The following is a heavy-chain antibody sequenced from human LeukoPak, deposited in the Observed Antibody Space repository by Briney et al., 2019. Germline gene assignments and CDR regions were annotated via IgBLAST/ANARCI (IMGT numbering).Heavy chain of an antibody. Sequence: GASVKVSCKVSGYTLTELSMHWVRQAPGKGREWMGGFDPEDGETIYAQKFQGRVTMTEDTSTDTAYMELSSLRSEDTAVYYCAKDRVDSSGYYYYYYGMDVWGQGTTVTVSS. D-gene: IGHD3-22*01. V-gene: IGHV1-24*01. CDR2: FDPEDGET. CDR3: AKDRVDSSGYYYYYYGMDV. J-gene: IGHJ6*02. CDR1: GYTLTELS.